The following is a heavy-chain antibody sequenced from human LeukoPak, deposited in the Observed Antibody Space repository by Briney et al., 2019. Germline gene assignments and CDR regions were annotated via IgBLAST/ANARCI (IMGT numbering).Heavy chain of an antibody. D-gene: IGHD2-8*01. V-gene: IGHV4-59*12. Sequence: SETLSLTCTVSGGSISSYYWSWIRQPPGKGLEWIGYIYHSGSTYYNPSLKSRVTISVDRSKNQFSLKLSSVTAADTAVYYCARVSANGNWFDPWGQGTLVTVSS. CDR3: ARVSANGNWFDP. CDR1: GGSISSYY. J-gene: IGHJ5*02. CDR2: IYHSGST.